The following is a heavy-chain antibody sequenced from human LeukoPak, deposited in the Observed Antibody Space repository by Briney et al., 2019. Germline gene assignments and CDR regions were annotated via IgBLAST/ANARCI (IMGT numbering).Heavy chain of an antibody. CDR3: ARETLTTSRWFDP. CDR1: GVSFSGYY. V-gene: IGHV4-34*01. D-gene: IGHD4-17*01. CDR2: INHSGST. Sequence: SEALSLTCAVYGVSFSGYYWSWIRQPPGKGLEWIGEINHSGSTNYNPSLKSRVTISVDTSKNQFSLKLSSVTAADTAVYYCARETLTTSRWFDPWGQGTLVTVSS. J-gene: IGHJ5*02.